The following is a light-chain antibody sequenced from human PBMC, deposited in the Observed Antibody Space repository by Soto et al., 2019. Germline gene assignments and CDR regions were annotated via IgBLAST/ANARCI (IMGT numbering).Light chain of an antibody. Sequence: DIQMTQSPSSVSASVGDRVTITCRASQSISSWLAWYQQKPGKAPKLLIYAASILESGVPSRFSGTGSGREFTLTISSLQPEDFATYYCPQCNSFPLTVGGGTKVEIK. V-gene: IGKV1D-12*01. CDR3: PQCNSFPLT. CDR2: AAS. J-gene: IGKJ4*01. CDR1: QSISSW.